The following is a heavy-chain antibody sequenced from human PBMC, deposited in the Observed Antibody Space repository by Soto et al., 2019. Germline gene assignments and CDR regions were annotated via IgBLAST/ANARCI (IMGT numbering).Heavy chain of an antibody. CDR3: AKFGMATTKRSPPYYIDY. D-gene: IGHD1-1*01. V-gene: IGHV3-30*18. J-gene: IGHJ4*02. CDR2: ISYDGSNK. Sequence: GGSLRLSCAASGFTFSSYGMHWVRQAPGKGLEWVAVISYDGSNKYYADSVKGRFTFSRDNSKNTLYLQMNSLRAEDTAVYYCAKFGMATTKRSPPYYIDYWGQGALVTVSS. CDR1: GFTFSSYG.